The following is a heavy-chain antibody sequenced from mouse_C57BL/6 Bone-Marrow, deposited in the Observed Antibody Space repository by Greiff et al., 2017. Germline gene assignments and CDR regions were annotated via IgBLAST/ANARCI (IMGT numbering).Heavy chain of an antibody. CDR3: AKNWGYDGYYWFAY. Sequence: VKLMESGPGLVQPSQSLSITCTVSGFSLTSYGVHWVRQPPGTGLEWLGVIWSGGSTDYNAAFISRLSISKDNSKSQVFFKMNSLQADDTAIYYCAKNWGYDGYYWFAYWGQGTLVTVSA. D-gene: IGHD2-3*01. CDR2: IWSGGST. CDR1: GFSLTSYG. V-gene: IGHV2-4*01. J-gene: IGHJ3*01.